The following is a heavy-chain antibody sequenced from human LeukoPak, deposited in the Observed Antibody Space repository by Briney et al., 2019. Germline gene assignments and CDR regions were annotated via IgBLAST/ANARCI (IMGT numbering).Heavy chain of an antibody. V-gene: IGHV3-64*01. CDR3: AKDQWLVLNY. CDR1: GFTFSSYA. J-gene: IGHJ4*02. Sequence: GGSLRLSCAASGFTFSSYAMHWVRQAPGKGLEYVSTISDNGGSTFYANSVKGRFTISRDNSKNTLYLQMNSLRSDDTALYYCAKDQWLVLNYWGQGTLVTVSS. D-gene: IGHD6-19*01. CDR2: ISDNGGST.